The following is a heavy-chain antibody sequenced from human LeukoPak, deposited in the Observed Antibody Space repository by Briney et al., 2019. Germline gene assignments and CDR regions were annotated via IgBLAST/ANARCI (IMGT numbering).Heavy chain of an antibody. CDR1: GFTFSSYA. V-gene: IGHV3-48*04. CDR3: AREPSAVAGYYYYGMDV. J-gene: IGHJ6*02. CDR2: ISSGGSTI. Sequence: PGGSLRLSCAASGFTFSSYAMSWVRQAPGKGLEWVSYISSGGSTISHADSVKGRFTISRDNAENSLYLQMNSLRAEDTAVYYCAREPSAVAGYYYYGMDVWGQGTTVTVS. D-gene: IGHD6-19*01.